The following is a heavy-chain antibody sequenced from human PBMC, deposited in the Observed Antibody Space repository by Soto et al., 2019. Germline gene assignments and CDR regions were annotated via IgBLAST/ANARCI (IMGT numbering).Heavy chain of an antibody. J-gene: IGHJ6*02. CDR3: ARSRGYSGYDFSLGMDV. D-gene: IGHD5-12*01. CDR2: ISYDGSNK. Sequence: GSLRLSCAASGFTFSTYAMHWVRQAPGKGLEWVAVISYDGSNKYYADSVKGRFTISRDNSKNTLYLQMNSLRAEDTAVYYCARSRGYSGYDFSLGMDVWGQGTTVTVSS. V-gene: IGHV3-30-3*01. CDR1: GFTFSTYA.